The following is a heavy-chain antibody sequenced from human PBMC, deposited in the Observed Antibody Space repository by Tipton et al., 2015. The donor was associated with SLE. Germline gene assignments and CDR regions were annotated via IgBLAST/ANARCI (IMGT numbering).Heavy chain of an antibody. Sequence: SLRLSCAASGFTFSNYAMSWVRQAPGKGLEWVSAISGSGGSTHDADSVKGRFTISRDNYKNTLYLQMNSLRIEDTAVYYCATTTRVLNWGQGTLVTVSS. V-gene: IGHV3-23*01. CDR2: ISGSGGST. CDR3: ATTTRVLN. J-gene: IGHJ4*02. CDR1: GFTFSNYA. D-gene: IGHD2-15*01.